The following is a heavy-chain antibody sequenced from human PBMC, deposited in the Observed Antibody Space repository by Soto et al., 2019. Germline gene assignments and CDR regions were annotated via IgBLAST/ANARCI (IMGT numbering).Heavy chain of an antibody. Sequence: QVQLVESGGGVVQPGRSLRLSCAASGFTFSSYGMHWVRQAPGKGLEWVAVISYDGSNKFYADSVKGRFTISRDNSKNTLYLQMNSLRAEDTAVYYCAKSLMIVSAFDIWGQGTMVTVSS. CDR3: AKSLMIVSAFDI. CDR1: GFTFSSYG. CDR2: ISYDGSNK. D-gene: IGHD3-22*01. J-gene: IGHJ3*02. V-gene: IGHV3-30*18.